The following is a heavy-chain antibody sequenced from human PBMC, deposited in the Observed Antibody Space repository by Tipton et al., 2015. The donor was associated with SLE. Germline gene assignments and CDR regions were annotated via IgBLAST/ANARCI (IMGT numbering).Heavy chain of an antibody. V-gene: IGHV4-4*08. CDR2: IYTSGST. D-gene: IGHD6-13*01. CDR1: GGSISSYY. CDR3: ARGIAAAGYYFDY. Sequence: TLSLTCTVSGGSISSYYWSWIRQPPGKGLERIGYIYTSGSTNYNPSLKSRVTISVDTSKNQFSLKLSSVTAADTAVYYCARGIAAAGYYFDYWGQGTLVTVSS. J-gene: IGHJ4*02.